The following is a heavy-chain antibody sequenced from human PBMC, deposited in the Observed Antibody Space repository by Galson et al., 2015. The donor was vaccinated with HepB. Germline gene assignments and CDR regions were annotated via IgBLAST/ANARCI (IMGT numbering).Heavy chain of an antibody. V-gene: IGHV1-69-2*01. J-gene: IGHJ4*02. Sequence: VKVSCKVSGYTFTDYYMHWVQQAPGKGLEWMGLVDPEDGETIYAEKFQGRVTITADTSTDTAYMELSSLRSEDTAVYYCAIAGGLRSFDYWGQGTLVTVSS. D-gene: IGHD4-17*01. CDR1: GYTFTDYY. CDR2: VDPEDGET. CDR3: AIAGGLRSFDY.